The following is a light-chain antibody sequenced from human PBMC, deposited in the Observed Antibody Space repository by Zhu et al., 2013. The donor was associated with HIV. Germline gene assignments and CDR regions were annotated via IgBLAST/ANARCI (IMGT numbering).Light chain of an antibody. CDR3: QQYNSNPFT. CDR1: QTISRY. CDR2: AAS. Sequence: DIQMTQSPSSLSASVGDRVSISCRASQTISRYLNWYQQKPGKAPKLLIYAASFLQSGVPSRFSGSGSGTDFTLTINSLQPEDFATYYCQQYNSNPFTFGPGTKVEIK. J-gene: IGKJ3*01. V-gene: IGKV1-39*01.